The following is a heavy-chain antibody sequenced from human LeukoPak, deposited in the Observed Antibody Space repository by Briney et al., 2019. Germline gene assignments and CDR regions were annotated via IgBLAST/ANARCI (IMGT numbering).Heavy chain of an antibody. CDR2: IIPIFGTA. J-gene: IGHJ6*04. CDR1: GGTFSSCA. D-gene: IGHD2-15*01. Sequence: AASVKVSCKAAGGTFSSCASSWVRQAPGQGLEWMGGIIPIFGTATYAQKFQGRVTITADESTSTAYMEMRRLRSEDTAVYYCARDRCSGGSCRPETLTYYGLDVWGKGNTVTVSS. CDR3: ARDRCSGGSCRPETLTYYGLDV. V-gene: IGHV1-69*01.